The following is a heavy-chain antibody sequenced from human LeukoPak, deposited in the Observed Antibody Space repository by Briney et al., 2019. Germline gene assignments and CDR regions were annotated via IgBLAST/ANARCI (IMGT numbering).Heavy chain of an antibody. J-gene: IGHJ4*02. V-gene: IGHV4-39*01. CDR1: GGSISSSSLY. D-gene: IGHD1-14*01. CDR2: IYYSGNT. Sequence: SQTLSLTCTVSGGSISSSSLYWGWIRQPPGRGLEWIGSIYYSGNTFYNPSLKSRVTISVDTSKNQFSLKLSSITAADTAVYYCARLNQGNRFDYWGQGALVTVSS. CDR3: ARLNQGNRFDY.